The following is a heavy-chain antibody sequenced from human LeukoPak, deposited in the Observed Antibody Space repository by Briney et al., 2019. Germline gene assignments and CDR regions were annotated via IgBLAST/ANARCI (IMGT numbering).Heavy chain of an antibody. CDR3: AREGATAAWFDP. CDR1: GYTFTGYY. J-gene: IGHJ5*02. D-gene: IGHD6-13*01. V-gene: IGHV1-46*01. Sequence: VKVSCKASGYTFTGYYMHWVRQAPGQGLEWMGIINPSGGSTSYAQKFQGRVTMTRDMSTSTVYMELSSLRSEDTAVYYCAREGATAAWFDPWGQGTLVTVSS. CDR2: INPSGGST.